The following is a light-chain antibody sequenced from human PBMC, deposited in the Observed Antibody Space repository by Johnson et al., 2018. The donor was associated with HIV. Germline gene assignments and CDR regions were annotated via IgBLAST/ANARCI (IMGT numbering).Light chain of an antibody. CDR2: DNN. CDR3: GTWDSRLSIFV. J-gene: IGLJ1*01. V-gene: IGLV1-51*01. Sequence: QSVLTQPPSVSAAPGQKVTISCSGSSSNIGNNYVSWYQQLPGTAPKLLIYDNNKRPSGIPDRFSGSKSGTSATLGISGLQTGDEADYFCGTWDSRLSIFVFVIGTKSTV. CDR1: SSNIGNNY.